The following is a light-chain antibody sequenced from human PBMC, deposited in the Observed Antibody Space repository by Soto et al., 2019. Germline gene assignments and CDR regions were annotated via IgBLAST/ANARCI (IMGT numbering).Light chain of an antibody. CDR1: QSVSNNY. CDR3: QQYNNSPLT. J-gene: IGKJ4*01. V-gene: IGKV3-20*01. CDR2: GAS. Sequence: EIVLTQSPGTLSLSPGERATLSCRASQSVSNNYLAWYQQKPGQAPRLLIYGASNRATGIPDRFSGSGSGTDFTLTISRLEPEDFAVYSCQQYNNSPLTFGGGTKVDIK.